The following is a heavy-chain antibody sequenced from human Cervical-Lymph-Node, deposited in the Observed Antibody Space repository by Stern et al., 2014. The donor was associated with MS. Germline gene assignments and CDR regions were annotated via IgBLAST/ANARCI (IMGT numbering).Heavy chain of an antibody. V-gene: IGHV1-69*09. CDR1: GDTFNNYI. Sequence: VHLVESGAEVKKPGSSVKVSCKASGDTFNNYIFSWVRQAPGQGLEWMGRVVPIDGVENYAQKFQDRVTISADKSTSTVYMELRSLRSEDTAIYYCAREDLADTAPSDFWGQGTLVTVSS. CDR3: AREDLADTAPSDF. CDR2: VVPIDGVE. D-gene: IGHD5-18*01. J-gene: IGHJ4*02.